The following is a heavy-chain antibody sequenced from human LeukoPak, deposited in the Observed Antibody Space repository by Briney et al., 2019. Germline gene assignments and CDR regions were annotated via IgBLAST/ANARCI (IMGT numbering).Heavy chain of an antibody. J-gene: IGHJ4*02. D-gene: IGHD3-22*01. CDR1: GGSISSYY. V-gene: IGHV4-34*01. CDR2: INHSGST. CDR3: ARGNDSSGYYYVDFDY. Sequence: SETLSLTCTVSGGSISSYYWSWIRQPPGKGLEWIGEINHSGSTNYNPSLKSRVTISVDTSKNQFSLKLSSVTAADTAVYYCARGNDSSGYYYVDFDYWGQGTLVTVSS.